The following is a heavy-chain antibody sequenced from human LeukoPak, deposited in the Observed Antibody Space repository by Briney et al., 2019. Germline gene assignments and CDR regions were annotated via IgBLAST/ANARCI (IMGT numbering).Heavy chain of an antibody. CDR3: ARCMVPSQGGCNCFDP. Sequence: GGSLRLSCAASGFDLTIYAMTWVRQAPAKGLEWVSCIRISGDGTSYADPAKGQFTISSENSENTLHAQMNNLRVENTARFFCARCMVPSQGGCNCFDPWGQGTLVTVSS. CDR1: GFDLTIYA. D-gene: IGHD6-13*01. CDR2: IRISGDGT. V-gene: IGHV3-23*01. J-gene: IGHJ5*02.